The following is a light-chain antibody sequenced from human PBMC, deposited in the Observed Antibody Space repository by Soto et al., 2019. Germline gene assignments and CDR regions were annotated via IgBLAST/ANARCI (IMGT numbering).Light chain of an antibody. CDR2: AAS. CDR1: QGIRNF. J-gene: IGKJ3*01. Sequence: DIQMTQSPTSLSASVGDRVTITCRASQGIRNFVAWYQQKPGKAPKLLIYAASTLQSGVPSRFRGSGSGTDFTLTINSLLPEDVATYSCQKYSSVPVFGPGTKVEIK. CDR3: QKYSSVPV. V-gene: IGKV1-27*01.